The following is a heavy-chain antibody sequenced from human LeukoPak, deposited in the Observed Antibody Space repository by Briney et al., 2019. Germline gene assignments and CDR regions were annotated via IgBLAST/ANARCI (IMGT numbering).Heavy chain of an antibody. CDR3: ARDRRWSRGSSSHYFDY. J-gene: IGHJ4*02. V-gene: IGHV3-33*01. D-gene: IGHD6-6*01. CDR2: IWYDGSNK. Sequence: GGSLRLSCAASGFTFRSYGMHWVRQAPGKGLEWVAVIWYDGSNKYYADSVKGRFTISRDNSKNTLYLQMNSLRAEDTAVYYCARDRRWSRGSSSHYFDYWGQGTPVTVSS. CDR1: GFTFRSYG.